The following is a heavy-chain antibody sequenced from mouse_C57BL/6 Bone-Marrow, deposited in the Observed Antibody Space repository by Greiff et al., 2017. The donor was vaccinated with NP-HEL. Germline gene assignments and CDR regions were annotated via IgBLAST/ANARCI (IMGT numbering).Heavy chain of an antibody. J-gene: IGHJ2*01. CDR1: GFTFSSYT. CDR2: ISGGGGNT. D-gene: IGHD1-1*01. Sequence: EVMLVESGGGLVKPGGSLKLSCAASGFTFSSYTMSWVRQTPEKRLEWVATISGGGGNTYYPDSVKGRFTISRDNAKNTLYLQMSSLRSDDTALYYCARQRVYYYGSSLDYWGQGTTLTVSS. V-gene: IGHV5-9*01. CDR3: ARQRVYYYGSSLDY.